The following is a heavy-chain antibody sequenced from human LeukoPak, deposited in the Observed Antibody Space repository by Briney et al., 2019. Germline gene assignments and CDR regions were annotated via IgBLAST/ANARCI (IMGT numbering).Heavy chain of an antibody. CDR3: AREVLIVVEPAANTIDY. Sequence: GGFLRLSCAASGFTFRDYTMNWVRQAPGKGLEWVSAISKSGTYIKYADSVKGRFTVSRDNAKNSLFLQMNSLRVEDTAAYFCAREVLIVVEPAANTIDYWGQGTRVTVSS. V-gene: IGHV3-21*01. J-gene: IGHJ4*02. D-gene: IGHD2-2*01. CDR2: ISKSGTYI. CDR1: GFTFRDYT.